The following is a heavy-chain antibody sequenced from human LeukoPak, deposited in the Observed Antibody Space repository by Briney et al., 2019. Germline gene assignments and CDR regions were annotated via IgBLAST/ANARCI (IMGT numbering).Heavy chain of an antibody. CDR2: INPSGGST. D-gene: IGHD2-21*02. V-gene: IGHV1-46*01. J-gene: IGHJ6*03. CDR1: GYTFTSYY. CDR3: ARGVVVTAIAHYYYMDV. Sequence: GASVKVSCKASGYTFTSYYMHWVRQAPGQGLEWMGIINPSGGSTSYAQKFQGRVTMTRDTSTSTVYMELSSLRSEDTAVYYCARGVVVTAIAHYYYMDVWGKGTTVTISS.